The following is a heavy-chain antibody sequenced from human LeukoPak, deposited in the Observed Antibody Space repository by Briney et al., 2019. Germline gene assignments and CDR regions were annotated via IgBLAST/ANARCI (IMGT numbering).Heavy chain of an antibody. CDR2: IYHSGTT. CDR3: ARVRYCSGGSCS. J-gene: IGHJ5*02. D-gene: IGHD2-15*01. V-gene: IGHV4-39*07. CDR1: GGSIITNNYY. Sequence: SETLSLTCTVSGGSIITNNYYWGWIRQPPGKGLEWIGTIYHSGTTYYNPSLKSRVTISVDTSKNQFSLKLSSVTAADTAVYYCARVRYCSGGSCSWGQGTLVTVSS.